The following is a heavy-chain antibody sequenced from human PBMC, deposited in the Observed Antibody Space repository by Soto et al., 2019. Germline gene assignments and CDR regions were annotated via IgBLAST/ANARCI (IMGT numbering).Heavy chain of an antibody. CDR1: GGSISSGGYS. CDR3: ARAELGTIDY. CDR2: IYHSGST. V-gene: IGHV4-30-2*01. D-gene: IGHD3-10*01. Sequence: TLSLTCAVSGGSISSGGYSWSWIRQPPGKGLEWIGYIYHSGSTYYNPSLKSRVTISVDRSKNQFSLKLSSVTAADTAVYYCARAELGTIDYWGQGTLVTVSS. J-gene: IGHJ4*02.